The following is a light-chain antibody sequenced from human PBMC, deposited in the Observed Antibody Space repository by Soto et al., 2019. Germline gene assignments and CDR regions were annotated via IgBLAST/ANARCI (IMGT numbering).Light chain of an antibody. V-gene: IGLV1-40*01. CDR1: SSNIGAGYD. CDR3: QSYDSSLSVVV. J-gene: IGLJ2*01. CDR2: GNN. Sequence: QPVLTQPPSVSGAPGQRVTISCTGSSSNIGAGYDVHWYQQLPGTAPKLLIYGNNNRPSGVPDRFSGSKSGTSASLAITGLQADDEADYYCQSYDSSLSVVVFGGGTKVTVL.